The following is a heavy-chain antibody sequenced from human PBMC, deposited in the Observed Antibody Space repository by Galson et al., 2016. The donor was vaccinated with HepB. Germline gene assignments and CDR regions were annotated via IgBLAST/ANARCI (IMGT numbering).Heavy chain of an antibody. V-gene: IGHV3-53*01. CDR3: ASKPPAGTNEVT. CDR1: GFTVSSKY. D-gene: IGHD6-13*01. Sequence: SLRLSCAASGFTVSSKYMSWVRQAPGKGLEWVSVIYSGGSAYYADSVKGRFTISRDNSKNTLYLQMNSLRAEVTAVYYCASKPPAGTNEVTWGQGTLVTVSS. CDR2: IYSGGSA. J-gene: IGHJ5*02.